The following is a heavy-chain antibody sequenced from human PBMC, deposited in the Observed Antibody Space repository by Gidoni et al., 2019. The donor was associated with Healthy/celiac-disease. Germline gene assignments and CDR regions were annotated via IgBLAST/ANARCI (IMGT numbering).Heavy chain of an antibody. CDR2: IIPIFGTA. J-gene: IGHJ4*02. D-gene: IGHD6-13*01. CDR3: GRIAAAIDY. CDR1: GGTFSSYA. V-gene: IGHV1-69*06. Sequence: QVQPVQSGAEVKKPGCSVKVSCKASGGTFSSYAISRVRQAPGKELEWMGGIIPIFGTANYAQKFQGRVTITADKSTSTAYMELSSLSSEDTAVYYCGRIAAAIDYWGQGTLVTVSS.